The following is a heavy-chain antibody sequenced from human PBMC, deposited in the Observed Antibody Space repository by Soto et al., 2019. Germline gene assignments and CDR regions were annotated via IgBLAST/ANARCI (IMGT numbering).Heavy chain of an antibody. CDR1: GFKFSTYG. J-gene: IGHJ6*02. D-gene: IGHD1-26*01. CDR2: ISYDGNNK. CDR3: AKGLVGYGFGVQDYYFGMEV. Sequence: QVQLVESGGGVVQPGRSLRLSCGASGFKFSTYGMHWVRQAPGKGLEWVAVISYDGNNKDYADSVKGRFTISRDNSKNTSYLQMNSLRAEDTAVYYCAKGLVGYGFGVQDYYFGMEVWGQGTTVAVSS. V-gene: IGHV3-30*18.